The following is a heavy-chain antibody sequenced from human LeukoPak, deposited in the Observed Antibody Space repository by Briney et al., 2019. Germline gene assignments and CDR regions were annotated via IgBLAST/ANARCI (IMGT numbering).Heavy chain of an antibody. CDR3: AKDAAGPEY. CDR2: ISAGGGST. J-gene: IGHJ4*02. V-gene: IGHV3-23*01. CDR1: GLTFSDYS. Sequence: GGSLRLSCVASGLTFSDYSMTWVRQAPGKGLFWVSGISAGGGSTYYADSVKGRFTISRDNSRNTLYLQMNSLRAEDTAVYYCAKDAAGPEYWGQGTLVTLSS. D-gene: IGHD6-13*01.